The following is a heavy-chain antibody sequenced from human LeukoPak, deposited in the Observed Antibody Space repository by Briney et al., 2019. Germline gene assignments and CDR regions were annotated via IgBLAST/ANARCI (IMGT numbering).Heavy chain of an antibody. CDR3: ARLRRGSSTVTTSGAFDI. Sequence: SETLSLTCAVHGGSFSGYYWSWIRQPPGKGLEWIGEINHSGSTNYNPSLKSRVTISVDTSKNQFSLKLSSVTAADTAVYYCARLRRGSSTVTTSGAFDIWGQGTMVTVSS. CDR1: GGSFSGYY. D-gene: IGHD4-17*01. CDR2: INHSGST. J-gene: IGHJ3*02. V-gene: IGHV4-34*01.